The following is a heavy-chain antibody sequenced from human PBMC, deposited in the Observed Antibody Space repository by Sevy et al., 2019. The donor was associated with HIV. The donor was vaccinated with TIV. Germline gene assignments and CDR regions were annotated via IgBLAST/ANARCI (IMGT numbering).Heavy chain of an antibody. V-gene: IGHV3-30*02. CDR2: IRYDGSDK. D-gene: IGHD6-13*01. Sequence: GGSLRLSCTASGFTFSNFGMHWVRQVPGKGLEWVTFIRYDGSDKYYAASVKGRFTISRDDSKNTLYLQMDSLRAGDTAIYYCAKDFAGPGRRYFDYWGQGTLVTVSS. CDR3: AKDFAGPGRRYFDY. CDR1: GFTFSNFG. J-gene: IGHJ4*02.